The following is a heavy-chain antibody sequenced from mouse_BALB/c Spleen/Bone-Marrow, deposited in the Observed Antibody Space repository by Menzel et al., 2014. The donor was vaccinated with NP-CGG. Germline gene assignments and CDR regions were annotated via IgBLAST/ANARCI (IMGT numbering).Heavy chain of an antibody. Sequence: QVQLQQSGTELVRPGTSVKVSCKASGYAFTNYLIEWVKQRPGQGLEWTGVINPGSGDTSYNEKFRGKATLTADKSSSTAYMQLSSLTSDDSAVYFCARNANWLFAYWGQGTLVTVSA. CDR3: ARNANWLFAY. CDR1: GYAFTNYL. V-gene: IGHV1-54*01. J-gene: IGHJ3*01. CDR2: INPGSGDT. D-gene: IGHD4-1*01.